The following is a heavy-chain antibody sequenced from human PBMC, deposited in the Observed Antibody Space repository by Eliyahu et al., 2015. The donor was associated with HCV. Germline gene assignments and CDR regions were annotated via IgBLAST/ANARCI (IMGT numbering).Heavy chain of an antibody. Sequence: QVQLQESGPGLVKPSEXLSLTCTVSVGSXPTYSWSWLRXPPGKGXEWIGYIHYSGSTNYNPSLKSRVTISVDTSKNQFSLNLTSVTAADTAVYYCASGGGGIAVAGTGGWFDPWGQGTLVTVSS. D-gene: IGHD6-19*01. CDR3: ASGGGGIAVAGTGGWFDP. V-gene: IGHV4-59*01. J-gene: IGHJ5*02. CDR2: IHYSGST. CDR1: VGSXPTYS.